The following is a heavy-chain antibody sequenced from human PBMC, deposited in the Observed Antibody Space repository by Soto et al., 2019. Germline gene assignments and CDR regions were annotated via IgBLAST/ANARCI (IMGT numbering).Heavy chain of an antibody. Sequence: EVQLVESGGGLVKPGGSLRLSCAASGSTFSHAWMSWVRQVPGKGLEWVARVKSKAAGGTADYAAPVKGRFTISRDDSKNTLYLQMNSLKTDDTAVYYCTTLGLDPWGQGTLVTVSS. CDR3: TTLGLDP. V-gene: IGHV3-15*01. CDR2: VKSKAAGGTA. CDR1: GSTFSHAW. J-gene: IGHJ5*02.